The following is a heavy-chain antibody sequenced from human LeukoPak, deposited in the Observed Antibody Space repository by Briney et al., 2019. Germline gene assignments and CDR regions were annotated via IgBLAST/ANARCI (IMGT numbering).Heavy chain of an antibody. V-gene: IGHV3-23*01. CDR3: AKDPIVFNSGDYYLGAFNI. CDR1: GFTFSSFA. Sequence: GGSLRLSCAASGFTFSSFALNWVRQAPGKGPEWVSAINGSGGKTWYADSVKGRFTISRDDSKNTLYLQMNSLRAEDTAVYYCAKDPIVFNSGDYYLGAFNIWGQGTMVTVSS. D-gene: IGHD2-21*02. CDR2: INGSGGKT. J-gene: IGHJ3*02.